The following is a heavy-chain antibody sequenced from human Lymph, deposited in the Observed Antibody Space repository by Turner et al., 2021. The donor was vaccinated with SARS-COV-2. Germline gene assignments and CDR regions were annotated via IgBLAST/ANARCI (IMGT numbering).Heavy chain of an antibody. J-gene: IGHJ6*02. Sequence: QVQLVQSGAEVNKPGASVKVSCKASGYNFTSYYMHWARQAPGQGLEWMGIINPSGGSTSYEQKFQGRVTMTRDTATSTVYMELSSLRSEDTAVYYCARDPPIQIWVDYFYYGMDVWGQGTTVTVSS. D-gene: IGHD5-18*01. CDR2: INPSGGST. V-gene: IGHV1-46*01. CDR3: ARDPPIQIWVDYFYYGMDV. CDR1: GYNFTSYY.